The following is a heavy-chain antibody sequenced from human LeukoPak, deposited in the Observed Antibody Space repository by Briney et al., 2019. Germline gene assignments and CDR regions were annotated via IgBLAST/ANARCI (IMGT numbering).Heavy chain of an antibody. CDR3: AREIAAGYYYYYGRDV. J-gene: IGHJ6*02. CDR2: ISSSSSYI. CDR1: GFTFSSYS. Sequence: GGSLRLSCAASGFTFSSYSMNWVRQAPGKGLEWVSSISSSSSYIYYADSVKGRFTISRDNAKNSLCLQMNSLRADDTAVYYCAREIAAGYYYYYGRDVGAQGTTVTVSS. D-gene: IGHD6-13*01. V-gene: IGHV3-21*01.